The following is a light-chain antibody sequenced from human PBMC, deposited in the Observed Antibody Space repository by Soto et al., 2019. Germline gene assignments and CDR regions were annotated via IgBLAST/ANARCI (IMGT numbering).Light chain of an antibody. V-gene: IGKV3-15*01. CDR3: QQYNNWPPYA. J-gene: IGKJ2*01. CDR1: QSVSSN. CDR2: RAS. Sequence: IIITQSAATLTVFPGERANLACMASQSVSSNLAWYKQKPGQAPRLLIDRASTRATGIPARLSGSGYGIEFTLTISSLQSADFAVDSCQQYNNWPPYAFGQGSKVDIK.